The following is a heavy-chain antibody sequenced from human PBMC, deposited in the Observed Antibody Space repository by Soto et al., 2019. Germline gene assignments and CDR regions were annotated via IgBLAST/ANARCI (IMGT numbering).Heavy chain of an antibody. CDR1: GFTFDDYA. CDR2: ISWNSGSI. D-gene: IGHD3-9*01. V-gene: IGHV3-9*01. Sequence: TGGSLRLSCAASGFTFDDYAMHWVRQAPGKGLEWVSGISWNSGSIGYADSVKGRFTISRDNAKNSLYLQMNSLRAEDTALYYCAKGSLRDYDILTGYFYYYYYMDVWGKGTTVTVSS. J-gene: IGHJ6*03. CDR3: AKGSLRDYDILTGYFYYYYYMDV.